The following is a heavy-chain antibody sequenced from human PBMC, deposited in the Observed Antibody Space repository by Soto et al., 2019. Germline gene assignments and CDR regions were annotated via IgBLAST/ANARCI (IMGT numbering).Heavy chain of an antibody. CDR1: GDSVSSNSAA. Sequence: SQTLSLTCAISGDSVSSNSAAWNWIRQSPSRGLEWLGRTYYRSKWYNDYAVSVKSRITINPDTSKNQFSLQLNSVTPEDTAVYYCARGPVKAGIGVALAIEAFDIWGQGTMVTVSS. J-gene: IGHJ3*02. CDR2: TYYRSKWYN. V-gene: IGHV6-1*01. D-gene: IGHD6-19*01. CDR3: ARGPVKAGIGVALAIEAFDI.